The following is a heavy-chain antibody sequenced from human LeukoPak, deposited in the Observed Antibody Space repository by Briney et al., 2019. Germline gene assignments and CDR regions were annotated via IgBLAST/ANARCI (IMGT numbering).Heavy chain of an antibody. CDR2: IFNGGST. CDR1: GFTVSNNH. CDR3: ATSIVGFTYDEHFQH. D-gene: IGHD1-26*01. J-gene: IGHJ1*01. Sequence: GGSLRLSCAASGFTVSNNHMNWVRQAPGKELEWVSVIFNGGSTYYADSVKGRFTISRDISKNTLYLQMNSLRAEDTAVYYCATSIVGFTYDEHFQHWGQGTLVTVSS. V-gene: IGHV3-53*01.